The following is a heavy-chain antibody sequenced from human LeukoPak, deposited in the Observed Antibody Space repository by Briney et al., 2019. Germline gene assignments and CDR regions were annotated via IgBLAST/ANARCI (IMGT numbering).Heavy chain of an antibody. CDR1: GGSISSSSYY. V-gene: IGHV4-39*07. CDR3: ARGGGSGWYMDF. J-gene: IGHJ4*02. D-gene: IGHD6-19*01. Sequence: SSETLSLTCTVSGGSISSSSYYWGWIRQPPGKGLEWIGEINHSGSTNYNPSLKSRVTISVDTSKNQFSLKLSSVTAADTAVYYCARGGGSGWYMDFWGQGPLVTVSS. CDR2: INHSGST.